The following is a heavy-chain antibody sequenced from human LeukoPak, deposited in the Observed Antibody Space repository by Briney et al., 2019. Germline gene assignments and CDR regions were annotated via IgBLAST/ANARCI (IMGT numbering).Heavy chain of an antibody. CDR3: ARFSPRAMGNYLDF. V-gene: IGHV4-38-2*02. Sequence: PSETLSLTCNVLGFSISSDYYWGWIRQPPGEGLEWTATIYHDGSTYYNPSLKGRVIISLDKSANQFSLSLSSVTAADTAVYYCARFSPRAMGNYLDFWGQGTLVTVSS. CDR2: IYHDGST. D-gene: IGHD7-27*01. CDR1: GFSISSDYY. J-gene: IGHJ4*02.